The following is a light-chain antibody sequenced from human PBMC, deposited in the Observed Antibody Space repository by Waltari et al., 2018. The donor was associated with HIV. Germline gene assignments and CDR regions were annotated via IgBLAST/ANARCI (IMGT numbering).Light chain of an antibody. J-gene: IGLJ2*01. Sequence: SYELTQPPSVSVSPGQTASITCSGDKLGDRYACWYYQKPGQSPVLVIDQDTKRPSGIPERFAGSNSGNTATLTISGTQAMDEADYYCQAWDSSTAVVGGGTKLTVL. CDR2: QDT. V-gene: IGLV3-1*01. CDR1: KLGDRY. CDR3: QAWDSSTAV.